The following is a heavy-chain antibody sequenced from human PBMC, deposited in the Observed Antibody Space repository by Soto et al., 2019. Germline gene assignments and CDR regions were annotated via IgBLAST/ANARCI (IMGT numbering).Heavy chain of an antibody. CDR1: GFTFSSYW. CDR3: ARCTRGYYDILTGYFDY. D-gene: IGHD3-9*01. J-gene: IGHJ4*02. Sequence: GGSLRLSCAASGFTFSSYWMSWVRQAPGKGLEWVANIKQDGSEKYYVDSVKGRFTISRDNAKNSLYLQMNSLRAEDTAVYYCARCTRGYYDILTGYFDYWGQGTLVTVSS. V-gene: IGHV3-7*01. CDR2: IKQDGSEK.